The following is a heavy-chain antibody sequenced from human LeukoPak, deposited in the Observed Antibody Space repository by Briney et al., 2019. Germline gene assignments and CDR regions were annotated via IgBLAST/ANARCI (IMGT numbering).Heavy chain of an antibody. J-gene: IGHJ6*03. D-gene: IGHD2-2*02. Sequence: SETLSLTCAVYGGSFSGYYWSWIRQPPGKGLEWIGEINHSGSTNYNPSLKSRVTISVDTSKNQFSLKLSSVTAADTAVYYCARAHSGYCSSTSCYTHYYYYMDVWGKGTTVTVSS. CDR1: GGSFSGYY. CDR3: ARAHSGYCSSTSCYTHYYYYMDV. V-gene: IGHV4-34*01. CDR2: INHSGST.